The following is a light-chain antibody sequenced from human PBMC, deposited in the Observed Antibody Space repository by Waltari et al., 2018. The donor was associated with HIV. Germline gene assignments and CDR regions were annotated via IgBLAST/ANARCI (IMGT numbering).Light chain of an antibody. CDR1: QSVLYSSNNNNY. CDR2: WAS. Sequence: IVMTQSPDSLAVYLGERATINCKSRQSVLYSSNNNNYLAWYQQKPGQPPKLLIYWASTRESGVPDRFSGSGSGTDFTLTISSLQAEDVAVYYCQQYYSTPWTFGQGTKVEIK. CDR3: QQYYSTPWT. J-gene: IGKJ1*01. V-gene: IGKV4-1*01.